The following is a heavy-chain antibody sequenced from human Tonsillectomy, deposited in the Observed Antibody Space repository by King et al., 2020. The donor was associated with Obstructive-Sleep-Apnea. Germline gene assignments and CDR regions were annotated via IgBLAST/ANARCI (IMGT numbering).Heavy chain of an antibody. D-gene: IGHD1-26*01. Sequence: VQLQESGPGLVRPSETLSLTCTISGGSVSSGPYYWSWIRQPPGKGLEWIESFYYTGSTTSSPSLKSRVTMSVDTSKNQFSLKVSSVTAADTAVYYCARGLGATGGIRFDPWGQGTLVTVSS. J-gene: IGHJ5*01. CDR3: ARGLGATGGIRFDP. CDR2: FYYTGST. CDR1: GGSVSSGPYY. V-gene: IGHV4-61*01.